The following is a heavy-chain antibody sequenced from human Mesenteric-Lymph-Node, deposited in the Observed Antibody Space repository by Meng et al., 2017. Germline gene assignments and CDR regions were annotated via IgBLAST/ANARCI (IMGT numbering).Heavy chain of an antibody. CDR1: GFTFSNYA. CDR3: AKDYRSLIVVVVAASPIFDY. CDR2: INGVGSGT. V-gene: IGHV3-23*01. D-gene: IGHD2-15*01. J-gene: IGHJ4*01. Sequence: GESLKISCAASGFTFSNYAVTWVRQAPGKGLEWVSAINGVGSGTYYADSVKGRFTISRDNSKNTLYLQMNSLRAEDTAVYYCAKDYRSLIVVVVAASPIFDYWGHGNLV.